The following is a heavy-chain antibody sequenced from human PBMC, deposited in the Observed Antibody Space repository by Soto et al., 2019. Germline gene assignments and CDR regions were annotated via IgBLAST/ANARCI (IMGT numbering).Heavy chain of an antibody. V-gene: IGHV1-3*01. J-gene: IGHJ4*02. D-gene: IGHD6-13*01. CDR3: ARGIAAAGDFDY. Sequence: QVQLVQSGAEAKKPGASVKVSCKASGYTFTSYAMHWVRQAPGQRLEWMGWINAGNGNTKYSQKFQGRVTITRDTSASTAYMELSSLRSEDTAVYYCARGIAAAGDFDYWGQGTLVTVSS. CDR2: INAGNGNT. CDR1: GYTFTSYA.